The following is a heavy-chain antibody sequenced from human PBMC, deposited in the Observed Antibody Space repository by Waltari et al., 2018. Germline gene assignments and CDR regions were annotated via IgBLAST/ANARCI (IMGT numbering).Heavy chain of an antibody. Sequence: EVRVLESGGGLVQPGGSLRLSCAASGLTFKNYPMAWVRQAPGKGLGGVAVITGGGTNTYYADSVKGRFTVSRDNSKNTLDLQMNNLRLEDTAVYFCAKGLGMRDWYFDIWGRGTLLTVSS. D-gene: IGHD7-27*01. CDR1: GLTFKNYP. CDR3: AKGLGMRDWYFDI. V-gene: IGHV3-23*01. CDR2: ITGGGTNT. J-gene: IGHJ2*01.